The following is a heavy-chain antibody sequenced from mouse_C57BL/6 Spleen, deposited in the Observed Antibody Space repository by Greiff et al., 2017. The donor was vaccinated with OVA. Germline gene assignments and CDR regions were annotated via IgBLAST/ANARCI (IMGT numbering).Heavy chain of an antibody. D-gene: IGHD1-1*01. CDR1: GYTFTSYW. Sequence: QVQLKQPGAELVRPGTSVKLSCKASGYTFTSYWMHWVKQRPGQGLEWIGEIDPSDSYTNYNQKVKGKATLTVDTSSSTTYLQLSSLTSEESAVYYCAPITTVVRGYWYFDVWGTGTTVTVSS. CDR3: APITTVVRGYWYFDV. CDR2: IDPSDSYT. V-gene: IGHV1-59*01. J-gene: IGHJ1*03.